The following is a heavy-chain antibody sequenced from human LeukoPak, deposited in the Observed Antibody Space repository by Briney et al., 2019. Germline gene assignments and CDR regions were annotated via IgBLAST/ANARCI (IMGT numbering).Heavy chain of an antibody. V-gene: IGHV3-23*01. J-gene: IGHJ4*02. Sequence: GGSLRLSCVASGFTFGSYAMSWVRQAPGKGLEWVSYINGRGGSTFYADSVKGRLTIPRDNSKSTLFLQMNSLRAEDTAIYYCVKGGTDYDFWNDSSYSYYFDFWGQGTLVTVSS. CDR3: VKGGTDYDFWNDSSYSYYFDF. CDR2: INGRGGST. CDR1: GFTFGSYA. D-gene: IGHD3-3*01.